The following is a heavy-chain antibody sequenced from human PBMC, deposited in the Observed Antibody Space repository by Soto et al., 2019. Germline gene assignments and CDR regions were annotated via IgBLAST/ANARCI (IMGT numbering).Heavy chain of an antibody. J-gene: IGHJ4*02. V-gene: IGHV3-30-3*01. Sequence: QVQLVESGGGVVQPGRSLRLSCAASGFTFSSYAMHWVRQAPGKGLEWVAVVAYDGSDEYYADSVKGRFTLSRDNSKNTLYLQMNSLSGEDTAVYYCARDYGDYDFLDYWGQGPLVTVSS. CDR1: GFTFSSYA. CDR3: ARDYGDYDFLDY. CDR2: VAYDGSDE. D-gene: IGHD4-17*01.